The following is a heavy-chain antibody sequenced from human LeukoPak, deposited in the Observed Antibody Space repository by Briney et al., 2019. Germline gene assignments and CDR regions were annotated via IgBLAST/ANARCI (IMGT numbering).Heavy chain of an antibody. D-gene: IGHD3-10*01. CDR3: ASLPYHYGSSLNWFDP. CDR1: GYTFTGYY. J-gene: IGHJ5*02. V-gene: IGHV1-2*02. CDR2: INPYSGGT. Sequence: ASVKVSCKASGYTFTGYYMHWVRQAPGHGRGGMGWINPYSGGTNYAQKFQGRVTMTRDTSISTAYMELSRLRSDDTAVSYCASLPYHYGSSLNWFDPWGQGTLVSVSS.